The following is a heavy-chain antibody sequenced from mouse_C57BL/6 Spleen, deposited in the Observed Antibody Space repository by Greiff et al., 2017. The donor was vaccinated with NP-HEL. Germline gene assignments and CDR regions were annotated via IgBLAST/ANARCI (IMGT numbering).Heavy chain of an antibody. J-gene: IGHJ2*01. CDR3: ARNWEGLDY. Sequence: EVQVVESGGGLVKPGGSLKLFCAASGFTSSDYGMHWVRQAPEKGLEWVAYISSGSSTIYYADTVKGRFTISRDNAKNTLFLQMTSLRSEDTAMYYGARNWEGLDYWGQGTTLTVSS. D-gene: IGHD4-1*01. CDR2: ISSGSSTI. CDR1: GFTSSDYG. V-gene: IGHV5-17*01.